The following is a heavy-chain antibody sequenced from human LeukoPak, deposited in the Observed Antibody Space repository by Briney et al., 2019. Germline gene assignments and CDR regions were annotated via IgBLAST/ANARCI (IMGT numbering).Heavy chain of an antibody. V-gene: IGHV3-48*02. Sequence: PGGSLRLACAASRFTFSSYDMDWVRQAPGKGLEWVSYITSSGSTIYYADSVKGRFTISRDNARNSLYLHMNSLRDEDTAVYYCARENSPQPPCDAFDVWGQGTMVTVSS. J-gene: IGHJ3*01. CDR1: RFTFSSYD. CDR3: ARENSPQPPCDAFDV. CDR2: ITSSGSTI. D-gene: IGHD4-23*01.